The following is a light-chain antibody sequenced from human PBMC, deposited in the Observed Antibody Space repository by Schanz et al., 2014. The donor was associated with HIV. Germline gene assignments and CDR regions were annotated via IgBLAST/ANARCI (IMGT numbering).Light chain of an antibody. CDR1: SRDIGSYNF. CDR2: DVT. J-gene: IGLJ1*01. Sequence: QSALTQPPSASGSPGQSVTISCTGTSRDIGSYNFVSWYQQHPGRAPRLLVYDVTYRPSGVSNRFSGSKSGNTASLTISGLQAEDEADYYCCSYTTTSTYVFGAGTKLTVL. CDR3: CSYTTTSTYV. V-gene: IGLV2-14*03.